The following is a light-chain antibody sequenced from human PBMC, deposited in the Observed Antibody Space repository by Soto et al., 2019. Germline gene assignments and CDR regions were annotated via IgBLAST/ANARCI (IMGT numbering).Light chain of an antibody. CDR1: SSNIGNNY. J-gene: IGLJ3*02. V-gene: IGLV1-51*01. Sequence: QSVLTQPPSVSAAPGQKVTISCSGSSSNIGNNYVSWYQQLPGTAPKLLIYDNNKRPPGIPERFSGSKSGTSATLGITGLQTGDEADYYCGTWDSSLSAGWLFGGGTKLTVL. CDR3: GTWDSSLSAGWL. CDR2: DNN.